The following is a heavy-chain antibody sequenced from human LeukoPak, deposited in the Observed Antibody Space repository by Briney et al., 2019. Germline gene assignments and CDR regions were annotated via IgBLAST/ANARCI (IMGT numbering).Heavy chain of an antibody. Sequence: GGSLRLSCAASGFTFSSYGMHWVRQAPGKGLEWVAVISYDGNSKYYADSVKGRFTISRDNSKNTLYLQMNSLRAEDTAVYYCAKDMALYCSSTSCYDYYYYGMDVWGQGTTVTVSS. V-gene: IGHV3-30*18. D-gene: IGHD2-2*01. CDR3: AKDMALYCSSTSCYDYYYYGMDV. J-gene: IGHJ6*02. CDR2: ISYDGNSK. CDR1: GFTFSSYG.